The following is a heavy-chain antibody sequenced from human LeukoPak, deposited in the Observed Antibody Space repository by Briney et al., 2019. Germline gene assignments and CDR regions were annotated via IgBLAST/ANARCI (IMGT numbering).Heavy chain of an antibody. Sequence: SETLSLTCIVSGGSFSSSYWSWIRQPPGKGLEWIGEMYLSGTTHSNPSVKSRVTISIDKSKNQFFLNLSSVTAADTAVYYCAGLVGRYSSGLYYYYFDYWGQGTLVTVSS. V-gene: IGHV4-34*01. CDR3: AGLVGRYSSGLYYYYFDY. J-gene: IGHJ4*02. CDR1: GGSFSSSY. CDR2: MYLSGTT. D-gene: IGHD3-22*01.